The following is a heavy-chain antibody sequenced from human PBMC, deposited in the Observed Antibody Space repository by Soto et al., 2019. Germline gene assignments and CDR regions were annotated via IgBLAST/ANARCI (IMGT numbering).Heavy chain of an antibody. CDR2: LYPGDSES. CDR1: GYRVPRYC. Sequence: GQAQKISDTGCGYRVPRYCIAWVRPLPRKGLEWMGILYPGDSESRYSPSFQGQVTISVDKSISTAYLHWRSLKASDTAMYYCAGGGQGGTHLYGIEVWGQGTRV. D-gene: IGHD1-26*01. CDR3: AGGGQGGTHLYGIEV. V-gene: IGHV5-51*01. J-gene: IGHJ6*02.